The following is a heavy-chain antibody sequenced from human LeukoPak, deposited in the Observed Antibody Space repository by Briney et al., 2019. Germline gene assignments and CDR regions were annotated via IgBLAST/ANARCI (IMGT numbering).Heavy chain of an antibody. CDR2: INHSGST. CDR1: GGSFSGYY. CDR3: ARDETTPLPGAY. D-gene: IGHD4-17*01. V-gene: IGHV4-34*01. Sequence: SETLSLTCAVYGGSFSGYYWNWLGQPPGKGLEWIGEINHSGSTHYNPSLKSRVTMSVDTSKNQFSMKLSSVTAADTAVYYCARDETTPLPGAYWGQGTLVTVSS. J-gene: IGHJ4*02.